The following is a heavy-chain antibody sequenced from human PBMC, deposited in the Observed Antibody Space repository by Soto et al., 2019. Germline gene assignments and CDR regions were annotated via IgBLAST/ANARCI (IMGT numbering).Heavy chain of an antibody. CDR2: ISGSGGST. V-gene: IGHV3-23*01. J-gene: IGHJ4*02. D-gene: IGHD3-3*01. CDR3: ARDYDFWSGYPPY. CDR1: GFTFSSYA. Sequence: EVQLLESGGGLVQPGGSLRLSCAASGFTFSSYAMSWVRQDPGKGLEWVSAISGSGGSTYYADSVKGRFTISRDNSKNTLYLQMNRLRAEDTDVYYCARDYDFWSGYPPYWGQGTLGTVSS.